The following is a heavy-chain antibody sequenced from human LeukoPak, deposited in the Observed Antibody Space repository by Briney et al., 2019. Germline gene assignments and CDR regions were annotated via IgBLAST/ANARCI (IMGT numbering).Heavy chain of an antibody. CDR2: ISYDGSNK. D-gene: IGHD3-10*01. J-gene: IGHJ6*04. CDR3: ARDYYGSGSYYNVPHYGMDV. Sequence: GGSLRFSCAASGFTFSSYAMHWVRQAPGKGLEWVAVISYDGSNKYYADSVKGRFTISRDNSKNTLYLQMNSLRAEDTAVYYCARDYYGSGSYYNVPHYGMDVWGKGTTVTVSS. CDR1: GFTFSSYA. V-gene: IGHV3-30*04.